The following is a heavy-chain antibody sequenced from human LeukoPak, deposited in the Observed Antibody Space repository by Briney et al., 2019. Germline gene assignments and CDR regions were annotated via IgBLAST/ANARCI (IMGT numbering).Heavy chain of an antibody. CDR2: ITRSSTYM. Sequence: KPGGSLRLSCVASGFTLGDYNMNWVRQAPGKGLEWVSAITRSSTYMNYADSLKGRFTISRDNAKNSLYLQMNSLRAEDTAVYYCVRYGYYYGMDVWGQGTTVTVSS. CDR3: VRYGYYYGMDV. D-gene: IGHD3-9*01. J-gene: IGHJ6*02. V-gene: IGHV3-21*01. CDR1: GFTLGDYN.